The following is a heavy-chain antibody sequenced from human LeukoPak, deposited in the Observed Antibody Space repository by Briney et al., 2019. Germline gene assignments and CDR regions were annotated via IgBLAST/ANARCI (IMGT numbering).Heavy chain of an antibody. CDR3: ARGRNDGDY. V-gene: IGHV4-61*02. CDR1: GGSISSGSYY. Sequence: SETLSLTCTVSGGSISSGSYYWSWIRQPAGKGLEWIGRIYTSGSTNYNPSLKSRVTISVDTSKNQFSLKLSSVTAADTAVYYCARGRNDGDYWGQGTLVTVSS. J-gene: IGHJ4*02. D-gene: IGHD1-1*01. CDR2: IYTSGST.